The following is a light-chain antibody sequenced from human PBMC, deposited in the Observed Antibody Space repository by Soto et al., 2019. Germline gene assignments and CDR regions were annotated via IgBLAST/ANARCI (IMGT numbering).Light chain of an antibody. V-gene: IGKV1-9*01. CDR2: TAS. CDR1: QGISSF. CDR3: QQRHSYTVT. J-gene: IGKJ5*01. Sequence: DIQLTQSPSFLSASIGDRVTITCRASQGISSFLAWYQQKPGEAPKLMIHTASTLQTGVPSRFSGSGSGTEFTFTISSLQPEDFATYSCQQRHSYTVTFGQGTRLEIK.